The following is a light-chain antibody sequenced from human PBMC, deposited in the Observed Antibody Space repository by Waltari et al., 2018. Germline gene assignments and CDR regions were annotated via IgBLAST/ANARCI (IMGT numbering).Light chain of an antibody. J-gene: IGKJ2*01. CDR2: DAS. Sequence: EIVLTQSPGTLSLSPGEGAALSCRASQSVTSNYLAWYQQKPGQAPRLLIFDASTRATGIPDRFSGSGSGTDFTLTISRLEPEDFAVYYCHHYGTSPYTFGQGTKLEIK. CDR1: QSVTSNY. CDR3: HHYGTSPYT. V-gene: IGKV3-20*01.